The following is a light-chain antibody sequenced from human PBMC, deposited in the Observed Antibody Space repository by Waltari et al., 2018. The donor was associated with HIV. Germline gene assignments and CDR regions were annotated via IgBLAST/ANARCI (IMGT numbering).Light chain of an antibody. CDR1: SSDVGGYNY. J-gene: IGLJ2*01. CDR2: YVN. CDR3: CSQADNYGWG. Sequence: QSALTQPRSMSGSPGQSVTISCTGTSSDVGGYNYVSWYQQHPGKAPKLMIFYVNKRPSGVPDHFSGPKSGNTADLTISALQAEDEADDYCCSQADNYGWGFGGGTKLTVL. V-gene: IGLV2-11*01.